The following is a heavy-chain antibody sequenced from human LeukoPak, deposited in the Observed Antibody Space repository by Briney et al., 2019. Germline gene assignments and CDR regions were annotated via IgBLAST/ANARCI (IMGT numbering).Heavy chain of an antibody. J-gene: IGHJ4*02. D-gene: IGHD7-27*01. CDR1: GYTFTSYD. Sequence: ASVEVSCKASGYTFTSYDINWVRQASGQGLEWMGWMNPNSGNAGYAQKFQGRITMTRNTFISTAYMELSSLTSEDTAVYYCAMVWGSVDYWGQGTLVTVSS. V-gene: IGHV1-8*01. CDR2: MNPNSGNA. CDR3: AMVWGSVDY.